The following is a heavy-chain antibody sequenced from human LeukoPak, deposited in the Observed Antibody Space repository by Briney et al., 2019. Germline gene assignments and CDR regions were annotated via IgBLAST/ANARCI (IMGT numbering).Heavy chain of an antibody. CDR2: IHSSGST. Sequence: SETLSLTCSVSGGSISTYYWSWIRQPPGKGLEWIGFIHSSGSTNNNPSLKRRVTISIDKSKNQFSLKVRSVTAADTAVYYCAREHGDNFMDVWGKGTTVTV. D-gene: IGHD4-17*01. J-gene: IGHJ6*03. CDR1: GGSISTYY. CDR3: AREHGDNFMDV. V-gene: IGHV4-59*12.